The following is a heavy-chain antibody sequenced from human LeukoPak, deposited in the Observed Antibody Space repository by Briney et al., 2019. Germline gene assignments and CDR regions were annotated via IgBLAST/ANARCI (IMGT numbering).Heavy chain of an antibody. Sequence: SETLSLTCTASGGSISSYYWSWIRQPPGKGLEWIGYIYYSGSTNYNPSLKSRVTISVDTSKNQFSLKVSSVTAADTAVYYCARHACGFGGRGYFDYWGQGTLVTVSS. CDR1: GGSISSYY. CDR3: ARHACGFGGRGYFDY. J-gene: IGHJ4*02. D-gene: IGHD3-10*01. CDR2: IYYSGST. V-gene: IGHV4-59*08.